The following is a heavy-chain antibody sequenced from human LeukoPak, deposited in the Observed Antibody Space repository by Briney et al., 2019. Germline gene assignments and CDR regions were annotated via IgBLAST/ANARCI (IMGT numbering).Heavy chain of an antibody. D-gene: IGHD3-10*01. CDR1: GFTFSSYS. CDR2: ISGSGGSA. V-gene: IGHV3-23*01. Sequence: GGSLGLSCAASGFTFSSYSMNWVRQAPGKGLEWVSGISGSGGSAYYADYVKGRFTISRDNSRNTVYLQLNSLRAEDTAVYYCAKVLSTNYGSGTFFDWFDPWGQGTLVTVSS. J-gene: IGHJ5*02. CDR3: AKVLSTNYGSGTFFDWFDP.